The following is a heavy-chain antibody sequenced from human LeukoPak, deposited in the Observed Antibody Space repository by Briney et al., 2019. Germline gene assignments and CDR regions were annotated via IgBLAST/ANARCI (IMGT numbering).Heavy chain of an antibody. J-gene: IGHJ6*02. D-gene: IGHD5-18*01. CDR2: IIPIFGTA. CDR3: ARDLLRGRTGYHVDTAMAPDPYYYYYYGMDV. CDR1: GGTFSSYA. V-gene: IGHV1-69*13. Sequence: GASVKVSCKASGGTFSSYAISWVRQAPGQGLEWMGGIIPIFGTANYAQKFQGRVTITADESTSTAYMELSSLRSEDTAVYYCARDLLRGRTGYHVDTAMAPDPYYYYYYGMDVWGQGTTVTVSS.